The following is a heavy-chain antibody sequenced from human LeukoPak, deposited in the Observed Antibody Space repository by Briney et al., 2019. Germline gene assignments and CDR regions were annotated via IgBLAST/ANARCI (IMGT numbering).Heavy chain of an antibody. Sequence: ASVKVSCKTSGYTPTNYDINWVRQAAGQGLEWMGWINPNSGETVYAQKFQGGVTITRNTSIGTAYVELSGLRSDDTAVYYCARGRRGRQTVVVIPDAFDLWGQGTMVTVSS. D-gene: IGHD3-22*01. CDR1: GYTPTNYD. CDR3: ARGRRGRQTVVVIPDAFDL. CDR2: INPNSGET. J-gene: IGHJ3*01. V-gene: IGHV1-8*03.